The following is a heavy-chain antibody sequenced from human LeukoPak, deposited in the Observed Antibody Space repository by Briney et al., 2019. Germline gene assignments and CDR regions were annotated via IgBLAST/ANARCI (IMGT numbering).Heavy chain of an antibody. V-gene: IGHV3-74*01. CDR1: GFTFSSYW. CDR3: ARDNWGIDS. D-gene: IGHD7-27*01. J-gene: IGHJ4*02. CDR2: IIGDGSGA. Sequence: GGSLRLSCAASGFTFSSYWMHWVRQGPGKGLVWVSRIIGDGSGATYADSVKSRFTISRDNAKNTLYLQMNSLRAEDTAVYYCARDNWGIDSWGQGTLVTVSS.